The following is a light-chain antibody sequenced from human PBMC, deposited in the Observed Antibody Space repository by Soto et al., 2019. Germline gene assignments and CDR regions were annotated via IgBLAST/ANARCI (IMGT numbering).Light chain of an antibody. J-gene: IGKJ2*01. CDR2: SGS. Sequence: EIVLTQSPDTLSLSPGERATLSCRASQSVYANYLAWYQQKPGQAPRLLIYSGSDRAIGIPDRFRGTGSGTDFTLTISRLEPEDFGVYYCHQYGRSSTFGQGTKLEI. CDR3: HQYGRSST. V-gene: IGKV3-20*01. CDR1: QSVYANY.